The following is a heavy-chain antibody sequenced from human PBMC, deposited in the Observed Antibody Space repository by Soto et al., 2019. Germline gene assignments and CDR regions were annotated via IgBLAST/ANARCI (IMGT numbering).Heavy chain of an antibody. CDR1: GGSFSGYY. Sequence: QVQLQQWGTGLLEPSETLSLTCAVYGGSFSGYYWSWIRQPPGKGLEWIGEITHSGSTNYNPSLKSRVTISVDTSTSQFSLKLTSVTAADTAVYYCATGGKQELVRSQYFDLWGRGTLVTVSS. CDR2: ITHSGST. J-gene: IGHJ2*01. D-gene: IGHD6-13*01. V-gene: IGHV4-34*02. CDR3: ATGGKQELVRSQYFDL.